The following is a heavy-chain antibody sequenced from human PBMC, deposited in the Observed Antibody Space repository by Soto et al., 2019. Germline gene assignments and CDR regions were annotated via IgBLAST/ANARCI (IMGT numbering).Heavy chain of an antibody. D-gene: IGHD6-19*01. J-gene: IGHJ6*02. Sequence: VQLLQSGTEVKKPGSSVRVSCEASGSSFRTYAISWVRQAPGQGLEWMGEIIPIFGSVNYAQKFQDRVTISAVESTTTVYMDLKSLRSNDTGVYYCAKGAVAGTPTSYYYYGMDVWGQGTTVTVSS. V-gene: IGHV1-69*12. CDR2: IIPIFGSV. CDR1: GSSFRTYA. CDR3: AKGAVAGTPTSYYYYGMDV.